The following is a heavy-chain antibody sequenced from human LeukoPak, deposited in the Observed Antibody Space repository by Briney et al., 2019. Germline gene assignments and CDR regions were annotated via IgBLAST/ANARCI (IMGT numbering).Heavy chain of an antibody. CDR3: AKDSGWLERYRFDY. V-gene: IGHV3-9*01. CDR2: ISWNSGSI. J-gene: IGHJ4*02. Sequence: GRSLRLSCAASGFTFDDYAMHWVRQAPGKGLEWVSGISWNSGSIGYADSVKGRFTISRDNAKNSLYLQMNSLRAEDTALYYCAKDSGWLERYRFDYWGQGTLVTVSS. CDR1: GFTFDDYA. D-gene: IGHD5-24*01.